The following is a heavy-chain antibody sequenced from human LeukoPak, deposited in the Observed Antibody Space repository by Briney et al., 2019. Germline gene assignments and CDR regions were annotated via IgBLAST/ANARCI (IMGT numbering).Heavy chain of an antibody. V-gene: IGHV1-8*03. CDR1: GYTFTSYD. J-gene: IGHJ4*02. D-gene: IGHD2-15*01. CDR2: MNPNSGNT. Sequence: VASVKVSCKASGYTFTSYDINWVRQASGQGLEWMGWMNPNSGNTGYAQKFQGRVTITRNTSISTAYMELSSLRSEDTAVYYCARVGEGYCSGGSCANYDYWGQGTLVTVSS. CDR3: ARVGEGYCSGGSCANYDY.